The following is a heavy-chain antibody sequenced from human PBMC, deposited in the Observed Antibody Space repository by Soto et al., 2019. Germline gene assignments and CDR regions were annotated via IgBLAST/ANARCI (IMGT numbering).Heavy chain of an antibody. Sequence: PGGSLRLSCAASGFTFSNYYMTWIRQAPGKGLEWVSYISISGSTKYYADSVKGRFTISRDNAKNSLYLQMNSLRAEDTAVYYCARGPREWQAQHDMDDWGQGTLVTVSS. V-gene: IGHV3-11*01. CDR1: GFTFSNYY. CDR2: ISISGSTK. CDR3: ARGPREWQAQHDMDD. D-gene: IGHD3-3*01. J-gene: IGHJ4*02.